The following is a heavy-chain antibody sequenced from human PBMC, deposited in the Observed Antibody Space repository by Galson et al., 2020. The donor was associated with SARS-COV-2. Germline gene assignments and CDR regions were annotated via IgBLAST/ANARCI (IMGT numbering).Heavy chain of an antibody. Sequence: SETLSLTCTVSGGSISDHYWSWIRRPAVKGLDWIGRIHSSWNTNYNPSLRSRVTMSLDTSKNQFSLKLTSVTAADTAVYYCARVSRGSGSDYDVDGFDIWGQGTVGTVSS. CDR2: IHSSWNT. J-gene: IGHJ3*02. D-gene: IGHD3-10*01. V-gene: IGHV4-4*07. CDR1: GGSISDHY. CDR3: ARVSRGSGSDYDVDGFDI.